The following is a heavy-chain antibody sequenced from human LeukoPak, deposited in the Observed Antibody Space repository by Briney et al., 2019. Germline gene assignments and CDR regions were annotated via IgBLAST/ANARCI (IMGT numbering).Heavy chain of an antibody. CDR3: TKEGLGSGTFSAWFDL. V-gene: IGHV3-66*01. CDR2: IYSGGST. CDR1: EFSVGSNY. D-gene: IGHD3-10*01. Sequence: GGSLRLSCAASEFSVGSNYMTWVRQAPGKGLEWVSLIYSGGSTYYADSVKGRFTISRDNSKNTLYLEMNSLRVEDTAVYYCTKEGLGSGTFSAWFDLWGQGTLVTVSS. J-gene: IGHJ5*02.